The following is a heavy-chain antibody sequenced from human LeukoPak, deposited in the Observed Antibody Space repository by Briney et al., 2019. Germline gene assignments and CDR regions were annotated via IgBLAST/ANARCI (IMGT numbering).Heavy chain of an antibody. CDR1: GFTFSDYF. D-gene: IGHD3-3*01. V-gene: IGHV3-11*04. J-gene: IGHJ4*02. CDR3: ARDGDFWSGYYPFFDY. Sequence: GGSLRLSCVASGFTFSDYFMSWIRQAPGKGLEWLSFINSAGDNIYYADSVKGRFTISRDNAKKTLYLEMNSLRAEDTAVYYCARDGDFWSGYYPFFDYWGQGTLVTVSS. CDR2: INSAGDNI.